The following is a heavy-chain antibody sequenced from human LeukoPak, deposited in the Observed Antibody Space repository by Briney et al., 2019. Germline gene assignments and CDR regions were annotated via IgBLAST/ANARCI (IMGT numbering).Heavy chain of an antibody. Sequence: ASVKVSCKASGYTFTSYGISWVRQAPGQGLEWMGWIGAYNGNTNYAQKLQGRVTMTTDTSTSTAYMELRSLRSDDTAVYYCASSDSVFQALDPWGQGTLVTVSS. CDR1: GYTFTSYG. D-gene: IGHD2-21*01. J-gene: IGHJ5*02. CDR3: ASSDSVFQALDP. V-gene: IGHV1-18*01. CDR2: IGAYNGNT.